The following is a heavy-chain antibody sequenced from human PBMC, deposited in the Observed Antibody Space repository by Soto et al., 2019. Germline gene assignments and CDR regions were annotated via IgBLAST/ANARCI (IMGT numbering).Heavy chain of an antibody. D-gene: IGHD3-3*01. CDR2: ISGSGGST. V-gene: IGHV3-23*01. CDR3: AKDDTYDIWSGRHFDY. Sequence: GGSLRLSCAASGVTFSSFAMCWVRKAPGKGLAWVSTISGSGGSTYYADSVKGRLTISRDNSKNTLSMNINSLRDEDTAVYYCAKDDTYDIWSGRHFDYWGQGTLVTVSS. CDR1: GVTFSSFA. J-gene: IGHJ4*02.